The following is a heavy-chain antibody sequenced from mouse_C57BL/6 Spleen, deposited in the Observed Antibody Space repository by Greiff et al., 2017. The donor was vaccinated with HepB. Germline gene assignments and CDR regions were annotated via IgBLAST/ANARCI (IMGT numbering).Heavy chain of an antibody. Sequence: EVQGVESGAELVRPGASVKLSCTASGFNIKDDYMHWVKQRPEQGLEWIGWIDPENGDTEYASKFQGKATITADTSSNTAYLQLSSLTSEDTAVYYCTPDLPYAMDYWGQGTSVTVSS. CDR3: TPDLPYAMDY. CDR2: IDPENGDT. J-gene: IGHJ4*01. V-gene: IGHV14-4*01. CDR1: GFNIKDDY.